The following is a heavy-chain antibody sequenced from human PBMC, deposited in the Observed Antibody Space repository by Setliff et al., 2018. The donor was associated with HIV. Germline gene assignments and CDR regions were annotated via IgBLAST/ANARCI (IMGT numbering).Heavy chain of an antibody. CDR2: INHSGST. CDR1: GGSFSAYY. D-gene: IGHD6-13*01. Sequence: KPSETLSLTCAVYGGSFSAYYWSWIRQPPGKGLEWIGEINHSGSTNYNPSLKTRVTIMVDTSKNQFSLKLGSVTAADTAVYYCARGVAAAGMLMDVWGKGTTVTVSS. V-gene: IGHV4-34*01. CDR3: ARGVAAAGMLMDV. J-gene: IGHJ6*03.